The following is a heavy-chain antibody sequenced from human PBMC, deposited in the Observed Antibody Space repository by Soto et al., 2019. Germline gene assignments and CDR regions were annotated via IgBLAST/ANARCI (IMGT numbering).Heavy chain of an antibody. CDR2: INPNGGYT. V-gene: IGHV1-46*01. CDR3: TRADSDVVILPDVRPLFDL. D-gene: IGHD2-21*02. Sequence: QAQLVQSGAEVKKPGASVKVSCKTSGYDFFKYNIHWVRQAPGQGLEWMGVINPNGGYTRHAQKFQGRVIMTRDTSSKIVYMELSGLTSEDTAMYYCTRADSDVVILPDVRPLFDLWGQGALVTVSS. CDR1: GYDFFKYN. J-gene: IGHJ4*02.